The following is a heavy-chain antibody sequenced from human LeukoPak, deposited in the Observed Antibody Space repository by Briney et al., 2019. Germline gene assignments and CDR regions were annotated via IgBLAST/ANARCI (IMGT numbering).Heavy chain of an antibody. CDR3: ARVSLQWLDAFDI. CDR1: GGSFSGYY. J-gene: IGHJ3*02. D-gene: IGHD6-19*01. CDR2: IYTSGST. Sequence: TSETLSLTCAVYGGSFSGYYWSWIRQPAGKGLEWIGRIYTSGSTNYNPSLKSRVTMSVDTSKNQFSLKLSSVTAADTAVYYCARVSLQWLDAFDIWGQGTMVTVSS. V-gene: IGHV4-59*10.